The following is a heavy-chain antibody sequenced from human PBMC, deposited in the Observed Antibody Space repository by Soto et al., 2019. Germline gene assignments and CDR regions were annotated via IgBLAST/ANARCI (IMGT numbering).Heavy chain of an antibody. J-gene: IGHJ6*02. D-gene: IGHD3-3*01. CDR2: ISWDGGST. CDR1: GFTFDDYA. V-gene: IGHV3-43D*03. CDR3: AKDIITIFGVVKGNYYGMDV. Sequence: GGSLRLSCAASGFTFDDYAMHWVRQAPGKGLEWVSLISWDGGSTYYADSVKGRFTISRDNSKNSLYLQMNSLRSEDPGLYYCAKDIITIFGVVKGNYYGMDVLGQGTTVTVSS.